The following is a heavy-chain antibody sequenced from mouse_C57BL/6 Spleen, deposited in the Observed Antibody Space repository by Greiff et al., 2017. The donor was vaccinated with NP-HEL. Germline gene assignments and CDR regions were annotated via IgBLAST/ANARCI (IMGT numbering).Heavy chain of an antibody. CDR1: GYTFTSYW. CDR3: ARGGAIYYAMDY. J-gene: IGHJ4*01. V-gene: IGHV1-53*01. Sequence: QVQLQQSGTELVKPGASVKLSCKASGYTFTSYWMHWVKQRPGQGLEWIGNINPSNGGTNYNEKFKSKATLTVDKSSSPAYMQLSSLTSEDSAVYYCARGGAIYYAMDYWGQGTSVTVSS. CDR2: INPSNGGT.